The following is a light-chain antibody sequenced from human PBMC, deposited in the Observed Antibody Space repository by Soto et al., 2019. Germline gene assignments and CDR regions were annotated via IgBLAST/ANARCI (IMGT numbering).Light chain of an antibody. V-gene: IGLV1-51*01. J-gene: IGLJ3*02. Sequence: QSVLTQPPSVSAAPGQKVTISCSGTSSNIGNNYVSWYQQFPGTAPKLLIYDNNKRPSGIPDRFSGSKSGTSATLGITGLRPGDEADYYCGTWDNSLNFGVFGGGTKVTVL. CDR1: SSNIGNNY. CDR3: GTWDNSLNFGV. CDR2: DNN.